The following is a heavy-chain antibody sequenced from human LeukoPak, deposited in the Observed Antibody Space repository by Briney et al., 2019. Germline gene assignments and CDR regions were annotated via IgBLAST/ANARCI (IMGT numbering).Heavy chain of an antibody. J-gene: IGHJ4*02. D-gene: IGHD6-13*01. CDR2: IHHSGST. CDR1: GGSIRSNYY. V-gene: IGHV4-38-2*02. Sequence: SETLSLTCTVPGGSIRSNYYWGWIRQPPGKGLEWIESIHHSGSTYYNPSLKSRVTMSIDTSKNQFSLKLSSVTAADTAVYYCARTKGGIAAADAYFDYWGQGTLVTVSS. CDR3: ARTKGGIAAADAYFDY.